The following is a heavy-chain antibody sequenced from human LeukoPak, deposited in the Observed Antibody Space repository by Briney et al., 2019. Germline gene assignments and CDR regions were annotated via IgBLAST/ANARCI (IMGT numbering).Heavy chain of an antibody. CDR2: INHSGST. D-gene: IGHD2-15*01. J-gene: IGHJ5*02. CDR3: ARGKVVVAATRAWFDP. CDR1: GGSFSGYY. V-gene: IGHV4-34*01. Sequence: SETLSLTCAVYGGSFSGYYWSWLRQPPGKGLEWIGEINHSGSTNYNPSLKSRVTISVDTSKNQFSLKLSSVTAADTAVYYCARGKVVVAATRAWFDPWGQGTLVTVSS.